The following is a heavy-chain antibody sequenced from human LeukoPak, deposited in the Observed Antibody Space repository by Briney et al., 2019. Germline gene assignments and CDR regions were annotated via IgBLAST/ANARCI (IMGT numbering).Heavy chain of an antibody. CDR3: AKRPPLSSGWPFDY. Sequence: QPGGTLRLSCAASGFTFSTYAMGWVRQAPGRGLEWVSVVSQGGSITYYADSVKGRFTISRDNSKNTLELQMNSLRPEDTAVYYCAKRPPLSSGWPFDYWGQGTLVTVSS. V-gene: IGHV3-23*01. J-gene: IGHJ4*02. D-gene: IGHD6-19*01. CDR2: VSQGGSIT. CDR1: GFTFSTYA.